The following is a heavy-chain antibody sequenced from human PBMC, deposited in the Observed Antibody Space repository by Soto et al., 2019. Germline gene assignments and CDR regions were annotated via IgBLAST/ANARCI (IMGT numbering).Heavy chain of an antibody. V-gene: IGHV3-30*18. CDR2: ISYDGTNE. J-gene: IGHJ4*02. CDR1: GFTFSAFA. Sequence: QPGGSLRLSCTVSGFTFSAFAMYWVRQAPGKGLEWVALISYDGTNEDYAESVRGRFTISRDNSKNTLYLDMNSLSAEASAVYFCAKGVVREPAYFDYWGQGTLVTVSS. CDR3: AKGVVREPAYFDY. D-gene: IGHD3-10*01.